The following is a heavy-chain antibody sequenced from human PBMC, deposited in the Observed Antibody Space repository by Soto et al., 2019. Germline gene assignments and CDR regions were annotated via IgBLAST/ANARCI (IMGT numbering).Heavy chain of an antibody. D-gene: IGHD3-10*01. V-gene: IGHV1-3*04. CDR1: GYTFTSYA. CDR2: INTANGDT. CDR3: ARAPSGYYFDR. J-gene: IGHJ4*02. Sequence: QVQLVQSGAEVKKPAASVKLSCKASGYTFTSYAVHWVRQAPGQRLESMGWINTANGDTKYSQNFQSRATITRDTSASTAYMDLSSLTSEDTAVYFCARAPSGYYFDRWGQGTLVTVSS.